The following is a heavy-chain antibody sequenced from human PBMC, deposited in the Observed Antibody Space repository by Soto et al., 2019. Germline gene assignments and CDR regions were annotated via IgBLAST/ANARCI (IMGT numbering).Heavy chain of an antibody. Sequence: PSETLSLTCTVSGGSISSSSYYWGWIRQPPGKGLEWIGSIYYSGSTYYNPSLKSRVTISVDTSKNQFSLKLSSVTAADTAVYYCAQQQLAPYNWFDPWGQGTQVTVSS. CDR1: GGSISSSSYY. D-gene: IGHD6-13*01. J-gene: IGHJ5*02. CDR3: AQQQLAPYNWFDP. CDR2: IYYSGST. V-gene: IGHV4-39*01.